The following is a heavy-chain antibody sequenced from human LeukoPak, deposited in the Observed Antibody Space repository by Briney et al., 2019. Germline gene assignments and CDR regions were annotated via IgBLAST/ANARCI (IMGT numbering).Heavy chain of an antibody. J-gene: IGHJ4*02. CDR3: ARDGGYSSSWYPLDD. CDR2: IYTSGST. CDR1: GGSISSYY. V-gene: IGHV4-4*07. Sequence: SETLSLTCTVSGGSISSYYWSWIRQPAGKGLEWIGRIYTSGSTNYNPSLKSRVTMSIDTSKNQFSLKLSSVTAADTAVYYCARDGGYSSSWYPLDDWGQGTLVTVSS. D-gene: IGHD6-13*01.